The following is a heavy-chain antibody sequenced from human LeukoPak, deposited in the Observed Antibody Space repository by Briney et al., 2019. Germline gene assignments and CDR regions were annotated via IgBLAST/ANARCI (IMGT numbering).Heavy chain of an antibody. CDR1: GFTFSSYG. D-gene: IGHD5-12*01. Sequence: PGGSLRLSCAASGFTFSSYGMHWVRQAPGKGLEWVALISYDGSNKYYADPVKGRFTISRDNSKNTLYLQMNSLRAEDTAVYYCVREERGLAIDYWGQGTLVTVSS. CDR2: ISYDGSNK. J-gene: IGHJ4*02. V-gene: IGHV3-30*03. CDR3: VREERGLAIDY.